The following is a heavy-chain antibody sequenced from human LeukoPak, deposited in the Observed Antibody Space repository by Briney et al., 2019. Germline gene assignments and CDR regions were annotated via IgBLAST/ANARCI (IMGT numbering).Heavy chain of an antibody. CDR2: ISSSSSTI. D-gene: IGHD3-10*01. Sequence: TGGSLRLSCAASGFTFSSYSMNWVRQAPGKGLEWVSYISSSSSTIYYADSVKGRFTISRDNSKNTLYLQMNSLRAEDTAVYYCAKDKTEGGSIQYYYYMDVWGKGTTVTVSS. CDR1: GFTFSSYS. V-gene: IGHV3-48*01. CDR3: AKDKTEGGSIQYYYYMDV. J-gene: IGHJ6*03.